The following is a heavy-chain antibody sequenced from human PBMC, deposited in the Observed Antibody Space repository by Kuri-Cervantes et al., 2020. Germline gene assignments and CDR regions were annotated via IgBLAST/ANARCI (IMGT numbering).Heavy chain of an antibody. V-gene: IGHV3-11*01. J-gene: IGHJ3*02. Sequence: GESLKISCAASGFTFSDYYMSWIRQAPGKGLEWVSYISSSGSTIYYADSVKGRFTISRDNAKNPLYLQMNSLRAADTAVYYCAREDGYELDAFDIWGQGTMVTVSS. CDR2: ISSSGSTI. CDR1: GFTFSDYY. D-gene: IGHD5-12*01. CDR3: AREDGYELDAFDI.